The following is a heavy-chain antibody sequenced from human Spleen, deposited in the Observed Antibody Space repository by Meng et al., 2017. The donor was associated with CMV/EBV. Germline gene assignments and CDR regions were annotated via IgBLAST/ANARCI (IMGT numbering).Heavy chain of an antibody. D-gene: IGHD3-16*01. Sequence: QVQLQESGPGLVKPSQTLSLTCTVSGGSISSSSYYWGWIRQPPGKGLEWIGSIYYSGSTYYNPSLKSRVTISVDTSKNQFSLKLSSVTAADTAVYYCARWGHRRLPDYWGQGTLVTVSS. V-gene: IGHV4-39*07. J-gene: IGHJ4*02. CDR3: ARWGHRRLPDY. CDR2: IYYSGST. CDR1: GGSISSSSYY.